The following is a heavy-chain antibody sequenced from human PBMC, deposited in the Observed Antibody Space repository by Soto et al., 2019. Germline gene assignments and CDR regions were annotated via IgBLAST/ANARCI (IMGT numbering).Heavy chain of an antibody. J-gene: IGHJ4*02. D-gene: IGHD2-2*02. CDR3: AKVYAGRYCSSTSCYTRPFDY. V-gene: IGHV3-30*18. CDR2: ISYDGSNK. Sequence: LRLSCAASGFTFSSYGMHWVRQAPGKGLEWVAVISYDGSNKYYADSVRGRFTISRDNSKNTLYLQMNSLRAEDTAVYYCAKVYAGRYCSSTSCYTRPFDYWGQGTLVTVSS. CDR1: GFTFSSYG.